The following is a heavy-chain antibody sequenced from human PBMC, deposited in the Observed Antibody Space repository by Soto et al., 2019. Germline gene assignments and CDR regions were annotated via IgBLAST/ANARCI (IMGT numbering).Heavy chain of an antibody. V-gene: IGHV3-15*01. CDR2: IRSKTDGGTT. CDR1: GFTFSNAW. CDR3: TTSDPDYYGSGRYPDFGYGMDV. J-gene: IGHJ6*02. D-gene: IGHD3-10*01. Sequence: EVQLVESGGGLVKPGGSLRLSCAASGFTFSNAWMSWVRQAPGKGLDWVGHIRSKTDGGTTDYAAPVKGRFTISRDDSKNTLYRQMNSLKTEDTAVYYCTTSDPDYYGSGRYPDFGYGMDVWGQGTTVTVSS.